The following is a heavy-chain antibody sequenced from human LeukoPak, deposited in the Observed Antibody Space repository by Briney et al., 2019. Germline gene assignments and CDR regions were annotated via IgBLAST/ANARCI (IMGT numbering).Heavy chain of an antibody. CDR1: GFTFSSYA. CDR2: ISYDGSNK. Sequence: GGSLRLSCAASGFTFSSYAMHWVRQAPGKGLEWVAVISYDGSNKYYADSVKGRFTISRDNSKNTLYLQMNSLRAEDTALYYCARDQPRSGWAFDYWGQGTLVTVSS. D-gene: IGHD6-19*01. CDR3: ARDQPRSGWAFDY. V-gene: IGHV3-30-3*01. J-gene: IGHJ4*02.